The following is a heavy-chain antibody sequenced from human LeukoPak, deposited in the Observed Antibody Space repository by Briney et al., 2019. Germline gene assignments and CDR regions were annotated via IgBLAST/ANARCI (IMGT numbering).Heavy chain of an antibody. J-gene: IGHJ4*02. CDR2: IKSKTDGGTI. CDR1: GFTFSNAW. D-gene: IGHD3-3*01. CDR3: TTDPIYDFWSGYYYFDY. V-gene: IGHV3-15*01. Sequence: GGSLRLSRAASGFTFSNAWMSWVRQAPGKGLEWVGRIKSKTDGGTIDYAAPVKGRFTISGDDSKNTLYLQMNSLKTEDTAVYYCTTDPIYDFWSGYYYFDYWGQGTLVTVSS.